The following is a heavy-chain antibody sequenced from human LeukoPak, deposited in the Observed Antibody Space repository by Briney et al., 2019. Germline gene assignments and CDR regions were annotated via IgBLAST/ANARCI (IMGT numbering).Heavy chain of an antibody. CDR3: ARYVGGGIWGSYRGDY. CDR2: IIPIFGTA. Sequence: GASVKVSCKASGGTFSSYAISWVRQAPGQGLEWMGGIIPIFGTANYAQKFQGRVTITTDESTSTAYMELSGLRSEDTAVYYCARYVGGGIWGSYRGDYWGQGTLVTVSS. CDR1: GGTFSSYA. V-gene: IGHV1-69*05. D-gene: IGHD3-16*02. J-gene: IGHJ4*02.